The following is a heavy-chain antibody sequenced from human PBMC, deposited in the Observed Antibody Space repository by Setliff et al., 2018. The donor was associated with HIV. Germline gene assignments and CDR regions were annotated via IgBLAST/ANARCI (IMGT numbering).Heavy chain of an antibody. CDR2: IYSTGGT. D-gene: IGHD3-3*01. CDR3: ARGAYYNFWSGYSAGGGSLGP. J-gene: IGHJ5*02. CDR1: GGSIRSGSYY. V-gene: IGHV4-61*10. Sequence: SETLSLTCSVSGGSIRSGSYYWSWIRQPAGKGLEWIGHIYSTGGTRYNPSLESRLTILVDTSKNQFSLKLSSVTAADTAVYYCARGAYYNFWSGYSAGGGSLGPWGQGTLVTVSS.